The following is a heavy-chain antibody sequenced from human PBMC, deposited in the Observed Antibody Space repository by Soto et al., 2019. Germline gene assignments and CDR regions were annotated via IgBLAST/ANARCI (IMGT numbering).Heavy chain of an antibody. Sequence: ECLRSSCTSAGGSFTRYWISWVRQMPGKGLEWMGIIYPGDSDTRYSPSFQGQVTISADKSISTAYLQWSSLKASDTAMYYCARHISEWQQLGGRFDPWGQGTLVTVSS. D-gene: IGHD6-13*01. CDR2: IYPGDSDT. CDR1: GGSFTRYW. V-gene: IGHV5-51*01. J-gene: IGHJ5*02. CDR3: ARHISEWQQLGGRFDP.